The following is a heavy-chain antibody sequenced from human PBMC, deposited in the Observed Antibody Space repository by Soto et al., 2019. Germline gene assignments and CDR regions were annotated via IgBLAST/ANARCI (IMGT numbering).Heavy chain of an antibody. V-gene: IGHV1-69*06. CDR1: GGTFSSYA. CDR2: IIPIFGTA. Sequence: SVKVSCKASGGTFSSYAISWVRQAPGQGLEWMGGIIPIFGTANYAQKFQGRVTITADKSTSTAYMELSSLRSEDTAVYYCARGVNVEARLMSPGFDPWGQGTLVTVSS. J-gene: IGHJ5*02. D-gene: IGHD6-6*01. CDR3: ARGVNVEARLMSPGFDP.